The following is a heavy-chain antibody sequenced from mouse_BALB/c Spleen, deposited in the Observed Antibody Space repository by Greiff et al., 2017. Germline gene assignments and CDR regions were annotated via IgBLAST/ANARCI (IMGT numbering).Heavy chain of an antibody. CDR2: IRNKANGYTT. V-gene: IGHV7-3*02. Sequence: EVQLVESGGGLVQPGGSLRLSCATSGFTFTDYYMSWVRQPPGKALEWLGFIRNKANGYTTEYSASVKGRFTISRDNSQSILDLQMNTLRAEDSAADYCARVYGSSSWYFDVWGAGTTVTVSS. J-gene: IGHJ1*01. CDR1: GFTFTDYY. CDR3: ARVYGSSSWYFDV. D-gene: IGHD1-1*01.